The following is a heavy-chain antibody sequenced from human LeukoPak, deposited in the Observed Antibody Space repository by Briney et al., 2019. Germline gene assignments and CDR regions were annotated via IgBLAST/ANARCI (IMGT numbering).Heavy chain of an antibody. CDR2: INHSGST. CDR3: ARVYFIVGAIDY. Sequence: SGTLSLTCAVYGGSFSGYYWSWIRQPPGKGLEWIGEINHSGSTNYNPSLKSRVTISVDTSKNQFSLKLSSVTAADTAVYYCARVYFIVGAIDYWGQGTLVTVSS. V-gene: IGHV4-34*01. J-gene: IGHJ4*02. CDR1: GGSFSGYY. D-gene: IGHD1-26*01.